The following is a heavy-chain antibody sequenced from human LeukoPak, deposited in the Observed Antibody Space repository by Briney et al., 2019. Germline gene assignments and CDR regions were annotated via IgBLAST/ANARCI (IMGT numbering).Heavy chain of an antibody. D-gene: IGHD2-2*01. Sequence: GGSLRLSCAASGFTFSDYYMSWIRQAPGKGLEWVSYISSSGSTIYYADSVKGRFIISRDNAKNSLYLQMNSLRAEDTAVYYCARDGVGIVVVPAATSYYYGMDVWGQGTTVTVSS. J-gene: IGHJ6*02. CDR1: GFTFSDYY. CDR3: ARDGVGIVVVPAATSYYYGMDV. V-gene: IGHV3-11*01. CDR2: ISSSGSTI.